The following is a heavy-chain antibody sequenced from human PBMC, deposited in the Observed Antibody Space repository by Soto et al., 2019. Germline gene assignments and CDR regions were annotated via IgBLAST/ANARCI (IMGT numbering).Heavy chain of an antibody. Sequence: KPSETLSVTCTVSGGPVSSGIYYWSWIRQPPGEGLEWIGYIYYSGSTNYNPSLKSRVTISVDTSKNQFSLKLSSVTAADTAVYYCAREGVDTANYGMDVWGQGTTVTVSS. D-gene: IGHD5-18*01. CDR2: IYYSGST. V-gene: IGHV4-61*01. CDR3: AREGVDTANYGMDV. J-gene: IGHJ6*02. CDR1: GGPVSSGIYY.